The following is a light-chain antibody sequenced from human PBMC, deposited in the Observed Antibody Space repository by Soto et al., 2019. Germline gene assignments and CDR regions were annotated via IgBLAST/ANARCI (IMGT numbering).Light chain of an antibody. J-gene: IGLJ2*01. Sequence: QSALTQPASVSGSTGQSITISCTGTSSDVGGYNYVSWYQQHPGKAPKLMIYDVSNRPSGVSNRFSGSKSGNTASLTISGLQAEDEADYYCSSYTSSSTLYVVFVGGTKLTVL. CDR1: SSDVGGYNY. CDR3: SSYTSSSTLYVV. CDR2: DVS. V-gene: IGLV2-14*01.